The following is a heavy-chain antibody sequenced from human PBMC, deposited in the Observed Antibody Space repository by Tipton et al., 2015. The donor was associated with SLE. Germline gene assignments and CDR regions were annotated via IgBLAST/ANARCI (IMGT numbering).Heavy chain of an antibody. Sequence: SLRLSCAVSGFIFSSYTMNWVRQVPGKGLEWVSSISSSSNYIYYAESVKGRFIISRDNTKNSLYLQMNSLTADDTAVYYCARDGLTAGTFEHWGQGTLVTVSS. CDR1: GFIFSSYT. D-gene: IGHD3/OR15-3a*01. V-gene: IGHV3-21*01. CDR3: ARDGLTAGTFEH. CDR2: ISSSSNYI. J-gene: IGHJ4*02.